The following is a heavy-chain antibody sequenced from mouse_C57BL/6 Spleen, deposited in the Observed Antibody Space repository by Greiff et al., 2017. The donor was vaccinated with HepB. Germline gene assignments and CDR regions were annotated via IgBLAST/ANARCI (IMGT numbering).Heavy chain of an antibody. J-gene: IGHJ1*03. Sequence: EVMLVESEGGLVQPGSSMKLSCTASGFTFSDYYMAWVRQVPEKGLEWVANINYDGSSTYYLDSLMSRFIISRDNAKNILYLQMSSLKSEDTATYYCARALTGTFYWYFDVWGTGTTVTVSS. V-gene: IGHV5-16*01. D-gene: IGHD4-1*01. CDR3: ARALTGTFYWYFDV. CDR2: INYDGSST. CDR1: GFTFSDYY.